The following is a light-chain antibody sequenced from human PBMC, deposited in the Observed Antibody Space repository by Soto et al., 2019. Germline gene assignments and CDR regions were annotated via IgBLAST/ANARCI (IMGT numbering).Light chain of an antibody. V-gene: IGKV3-11*01. Sequence: EIVLTQSPATLSLSPGERATLSCRASQSVSSYLAWYQQKPGQAPKLLIYDASKRATGIPARFSGSGSGTDFTLTINNLEPEDFAVYYCQQRRLGVTFGPGTKVDIK. CDR2: DAS. CDR1: QSVSSY. J-gene: IGKJ3*01. CDR3: QQRRLGVT.